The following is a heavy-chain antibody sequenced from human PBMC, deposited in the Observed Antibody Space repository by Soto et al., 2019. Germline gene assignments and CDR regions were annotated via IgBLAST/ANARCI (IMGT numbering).Heavy chain of an antibody. D-gene: IGHD6-13*01. J-gene: IGHJ4*02. CDR3: ARDRGSSWYDFPY. V-gene: IGHV1-69*13. Sequence: GASVTVCCKASGGTFSSYAISWVRQAPGQGLEWMGGIIPIFGTANYAQKFQGRVTITADESTSTAYMELSSLRSEDTAVYYCARDRGSSWYDFPYWGQGTPVTVSS. CDR1: GGTFSSYA. CDR2: IIPIFGTA.